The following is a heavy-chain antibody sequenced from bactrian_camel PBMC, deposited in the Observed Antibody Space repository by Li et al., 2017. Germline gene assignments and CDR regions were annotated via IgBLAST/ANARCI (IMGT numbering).Heavy chain of an antibody. V-gene: IGHV3S40*01. CDR3: AADRTRSCPLWAYSRIPADTITF. D-gene: IGHD1*01. CDR2: TDVAYRGGST. J-gene: IGHJ4*01. CDR1: GFTYSSGS. Sequence: EVQLVESGGGSVQAGGSLKVSCTASGFTYSSGSCMAWFRQAPGKERESVASTDVAYRGGSTWYSDSVDGRFTISYDNDENTLYLQMNGLKPEDTAVYYCAADRTRSCPLWAYSRIPADTITFWGQGTQVTVS.